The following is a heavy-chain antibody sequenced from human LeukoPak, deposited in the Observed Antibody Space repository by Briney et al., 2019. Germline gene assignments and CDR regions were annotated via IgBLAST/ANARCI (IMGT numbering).Heavy chain of an antibody. J-gene: IGHJ6*03. Sequence: GGSLRLSCAASGLTFSSYWMSWVRQAPGKGLEWVANIKQDGSEKYYVDSVKGRFTISRDNAKNSLYLQMNSLRAEDTAVYYCARWELDRYYYYYMDVWGKGTTVTVSS. CDR1: GLTFSSYW. CDR3: ARWELDRYYYYYMDV. D-gene: IGHD1-1*01. CDR2: IKQDGSEK. V-gene: IGHV3-7*01.